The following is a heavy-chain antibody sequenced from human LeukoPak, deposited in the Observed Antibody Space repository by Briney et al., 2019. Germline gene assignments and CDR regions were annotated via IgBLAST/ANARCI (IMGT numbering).Heavy chain of an antibody. V-gene: IGHV4-4*07. D-gene: IGHD3-10*01. J-gene: IGHJ5*02. Sequence: SETLSLACLLSYGALSSFYWRWVRPPAGNGRGWVGRIYTSGTTNYNRSLQTRVTRSGATPKDQFSRNLGAVTGAGPALCSLAGDSVAAGFDTWGQGTLVTVSP. CDR1: YGALSSFY. CDR2: IYTSGTT. CDR3: AGDSVAAGFDT.